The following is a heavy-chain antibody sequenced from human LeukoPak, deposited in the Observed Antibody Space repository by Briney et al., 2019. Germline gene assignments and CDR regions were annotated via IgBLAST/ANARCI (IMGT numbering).Heavy chain of an antibody. V-gene: IGHV3-20*04. Sequence: GGSLRLSCAASGFIFDDYGMSWVRQAPGKGLEWVSGINWKGGSTGYADSVKGRFIISRDNAKNSMFLQMNSLRAEGTAVYYCVRDQGGAVSYWGQGTLVTVSS. CDR3: VRDQGGAVSY. CDR1: GFIFDDYG. D-gene: IGHD3-16*01. J-gene: IGHJ4*02. CDR2: INWKGGST.